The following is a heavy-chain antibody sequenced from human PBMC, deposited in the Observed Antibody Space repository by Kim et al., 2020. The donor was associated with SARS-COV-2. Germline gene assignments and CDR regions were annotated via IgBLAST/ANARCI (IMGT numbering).Heavy chain of an antibody. J-gene: IGHJ4*02. CDR3: ARGVWVRGVSRTLMFDY. V-gene: IGHV1-3*01. D-gene: IGHD3-10*01. Sequence: ASVKVSCKASGYTFTSYAMHWVRQAPGHRLEWMGWINAGNGNTKYSQKFQGRVTITRDTSASTAYMELSSLRSEDTAVYYCARGVWVRGVSRTLMFDYWGQGTLVTVSS. CDR2: INAGNGNT. CDR1: GYTFTSYA.